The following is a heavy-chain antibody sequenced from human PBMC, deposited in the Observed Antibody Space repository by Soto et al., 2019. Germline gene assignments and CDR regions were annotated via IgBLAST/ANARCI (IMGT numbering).Heavy chain of an antibody. D-gene: IGHD7-27*01. J-gene: IGHJ4*02. CDR3: ARGPRNCGVAC. CDR2: MNPNNGNT. V-gene: IGHV1-8*01. Sequence: QVQLVQSGAEVKKPGASVKVSCKAAAYTFTSYDINWVRQATGQDFEWMGWMNPNNGNTAYAQKWQGRVTMTRDTSKSTAFMELNSLTSEDTAVYSCARGPRNCGVACRGQRTLVAGSS. CDR1: AYTFTSYD.